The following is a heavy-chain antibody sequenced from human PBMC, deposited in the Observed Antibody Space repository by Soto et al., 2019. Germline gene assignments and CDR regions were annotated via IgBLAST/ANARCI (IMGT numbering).Heavy chain of an antibody. Sequence: EVQLVESGGGLVKPGGSLRLSCAASDFTFTRYSMNWVRQAPGKGLEWVSSISSTTNYIYYADSMKGRFTVSRDNAKNSVYLEMNSLSAEDTALYYCARESEDLTSNLDYWGQGTLVTVSS. CDR1: DFTFTRYS. CDR2: ISSTTNYI. CDR3: ARESEDLTSNLDY. J-gene: IGHJ4*02. V-gene: IGHV3-21*01.